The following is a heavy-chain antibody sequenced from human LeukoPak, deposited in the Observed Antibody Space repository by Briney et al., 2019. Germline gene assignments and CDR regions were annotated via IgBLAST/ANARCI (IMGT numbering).Heavy chain of an antibody. Sequence: ASVKVSCKASGGTFSSYAISWVRQAPGQGLEWMGGIIPIFGTANYAQKFQGRVTITADESTSTAYMELSSLRSEDTAVYYCAREGYDLGSSSFDYWGQGTLVTVSS. J-gene: IGHJ4*02. D-gene: IGHD6-13*01. CDR3: AREGYDLGSSSFDY. V-gene: IGHV1-69*01. CDR2: IIPIFGTA. CDR1: GGTFSSYA.